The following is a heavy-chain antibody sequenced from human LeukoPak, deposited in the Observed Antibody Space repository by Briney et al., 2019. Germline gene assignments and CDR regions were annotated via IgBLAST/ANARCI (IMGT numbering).Heavy chain of an antibody. CDR1: GGSISSYY. D-gene: IGHD5-12*01. CDR2: IYYSGST. V-gene: IGHV4-59*01. Sequence: SETLSLTCTVSGGSISSYYWSWIRQPPGKGLEWIGYIYYSGSTNYNPSLKSRVTISVDTSKDQFSLKLSSVTAADTAVYYCARAPLRYFDYWGQGTLVTVSS. J-gene: IGHJ4*02. CDR3: ARAPLRYFDY.